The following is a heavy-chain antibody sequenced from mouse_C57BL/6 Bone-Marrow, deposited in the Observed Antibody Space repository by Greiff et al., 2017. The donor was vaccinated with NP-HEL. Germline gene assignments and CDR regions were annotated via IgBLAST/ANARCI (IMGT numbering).Heavy chain of an antibody. J-gene: IGHJ2*01. V-gene: IGHV5-6*02. Sequence: EVKLVESGGDLVKPGGSLKLSCAASGFTFSSYGMSWVRQTPDKRLEWVATISSGGSYTYYPDSVKGRFTISRDNAKNTLYLQMSSLKSEDTAMYFCARRATVPHFDYWGPGTTLTVSS. CDR1: GFTFSSYG. CDR3: ARRATVPHFDY. CDR2: ISSGGSYT. D-gene: IGHD1-1*01.